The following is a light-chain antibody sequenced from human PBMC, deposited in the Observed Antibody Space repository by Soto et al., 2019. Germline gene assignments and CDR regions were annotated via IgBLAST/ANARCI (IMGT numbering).Light chain of an antibody. Sequence: DIQMTQSPSTLSGSVGYRFTITCRASQTISSWLAWYQQKPGKAPKLLIYKASTLKSGVPSRFSGSGSGTEFTLTISSLQPEDFATYYCLQHNSYPPTFGQGTTVDIK. CDR2: KAS. CDR3: LQHNSYPPT. J-gene: IGKJ1*01. V-gene: IGKV1-5*03. CDR1: QTISSW.